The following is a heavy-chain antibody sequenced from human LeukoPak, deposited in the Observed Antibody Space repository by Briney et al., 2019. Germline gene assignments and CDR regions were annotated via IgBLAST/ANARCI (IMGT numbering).Heavy chain of an antibody. CDR2: ISGSGGST. CDR1: GFTFSNYA. Sequence: GGSLRLSCAASGFTFSNYAMSWVRQAPGKGLEWVSGISGSGGSTYYADSVKGRFTISRDNSKNTLYLQMNSLRDEDTAVYYCAKSSYYDSSGYYREYYFDFWGQGTLVTVSS. CDR3: AKSSYYDSSGYYREYYFDF. V-gene: IGHV3-23*01. J-gene: IGHJ4*02. D-gene: IGHD3-22*01.